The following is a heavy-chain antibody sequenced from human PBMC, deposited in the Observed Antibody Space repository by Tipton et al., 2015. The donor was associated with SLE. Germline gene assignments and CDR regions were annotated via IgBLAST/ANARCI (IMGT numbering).Heavy chain of an antibody. Sequence: TLSLTCAVYGGSFRGYYWSWIRQPPGKGLEWIGEINHSGSTNYNPSLKSQVTISVDTSKNQFSLKLSSVTAADTAVYYCARMFIGYYMYVWGKVTTVTVSS. CDR3: ARMFIGYYMYV. J-gene: IGHJ6*03. D-gene: IGHD2-15*01. V-gene: IGHV4-34*01. CDR2: INHSGST. CDR1: GGSFRGYY.